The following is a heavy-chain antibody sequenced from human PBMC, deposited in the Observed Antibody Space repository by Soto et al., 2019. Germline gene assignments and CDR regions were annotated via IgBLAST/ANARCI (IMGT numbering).Heavy chain of an antibody. V-gene: IGHV1-69*13. CDR1: GATYSTSA. D-gene: IGHD5-12*01. CDR2: INPTLGTP. J-gene: IGHJ4*02. Sequence: SVKVSCKASGATYSTSAISWVRQAPGQGLEWMGGINPTLGTPDYAHKFQGRVTITADESTSTVYMELGSLRSEDTALYLCARGGVDVVATSAFDYGGQGTLVTVSS. CDR3: ARGGVDVVATSAFDY.